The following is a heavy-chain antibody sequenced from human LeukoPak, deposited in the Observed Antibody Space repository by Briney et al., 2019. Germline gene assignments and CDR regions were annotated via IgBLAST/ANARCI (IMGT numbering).Heavy chain of an antibody. CDR2: IWYEGSKK. J-gene: IGHJ3*02. Sequence: GGSVRLSCAASGFTFSSHGFHWVRQAPGKGLEWVAVIWYEGSKKYYADSVKGRFTISRDNSKNTLYLQMNSLRAEDTAVYYCARVLCSGGTCLDAFDIWGQGTMVTV. D-gene: IGHD2-15*01. CDR3: ARVLCSGGTCLDAFDI. CDR1: GFTFSSHG. V-gene: IGHV3-33*01.